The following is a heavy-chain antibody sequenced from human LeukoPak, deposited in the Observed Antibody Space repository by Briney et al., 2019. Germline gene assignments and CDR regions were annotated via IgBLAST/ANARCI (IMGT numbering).Heavy chain of an antibody. Sequence: GGSPRLSCAASGFDFSSNWMHWVRHAPGKGLEWVSAIRDSGSSTHYADSVKGRFTTSRDNSKNTLFLQMNSLRAEDTAIYYCAKYGPQDSGSSHFDYWGQGALVTVSS. CDR3: AKYGPQDSGSSHFDY. CDR2: IRDSGSST. CDR1: GFDFSSNW. J-gene: IGHJ4*02. V-gene: IGHV3-23*01. D-gene: IGHD1-26*01.